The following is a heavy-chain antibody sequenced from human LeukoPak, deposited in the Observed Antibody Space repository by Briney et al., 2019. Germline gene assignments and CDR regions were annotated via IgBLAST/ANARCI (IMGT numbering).Heavy chain of an antibody. CDR1: GGSFSGYY. Sequence: SETLSPTCAVYGGSFSGYYWSWIRQPPGKGLEWIGEINHSGSTNYNPSLKSRVTISVDTSKNQFSLKLSSVTAADTAVYYCARGEQLANFDYWGQGTLVTVSS. CDR2: INHSGST. CDR3: ARGEQLANFDY. D-gene: IGHD6-6*01. V-gene: IGHV4-34*01. J-gene: IGHJ4*02.